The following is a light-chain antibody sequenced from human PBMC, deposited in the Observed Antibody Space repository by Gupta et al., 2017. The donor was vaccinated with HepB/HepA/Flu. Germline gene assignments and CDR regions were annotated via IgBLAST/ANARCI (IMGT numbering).Light chain of an antibody. CDR1: SSNIGSHY. CDR2: KNN. J-gene: IGLJ1*01. CDR3: AAWDHSLRTYV. V-gene: IGLV1-47*01. Sequence: QSVLTQPPSASGTPGQRVTISCSGSSSNIGSHYVYWYQQLPGTAPKLLIYKNNQRPSGVPDRFSGSKSGTSASLASSGLRSEDEADYYCAAWDHSLRTYVFGTGTYITVL.